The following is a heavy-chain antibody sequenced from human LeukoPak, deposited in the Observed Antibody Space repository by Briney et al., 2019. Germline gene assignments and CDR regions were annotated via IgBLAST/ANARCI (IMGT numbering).Heavy chain of an antibody. CDR2: INHSGST. V-gene: IGHV4-34*01. Sequence: SETLSLTCAVYGGSFSGYYWSWIRQPPGKGLEWIGEINHSGSTNYNPSLKSRVTISVDTSKNQFSLKLSSVTAADTAVYYCARGDSRYCSSTSCYYSPFDPWGQGTLVTVSS. D-gene: IGHD2-2*01. J-gene: IGHJ5*02. CDR3: ARGDSRYCSSTSCYYSPFDP. CDR1: GGSFSGYY.